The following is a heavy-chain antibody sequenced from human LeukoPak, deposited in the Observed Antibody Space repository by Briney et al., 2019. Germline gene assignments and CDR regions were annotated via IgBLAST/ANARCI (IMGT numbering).Heavy chain of an antibody. V-gene: IGHV3-23*01. Sequence: GGSLRLSCAASGFTFSSYAMSWVRQAPGKGLEWVSAISGSGGSTYYADSVKGRFTISRDNSKNTLYLQMNSLRAEDTAVYCCAKQGPARIPIVVVTAMAHWGQGTLVTVSS. D-gene: IGHD2-21*02. J-gene: IGHJ4*02. CDR2: ISGSGGST. CDR1: GFTFSSYA. CDR3: AKQGPARIPIVVVTAMAH.